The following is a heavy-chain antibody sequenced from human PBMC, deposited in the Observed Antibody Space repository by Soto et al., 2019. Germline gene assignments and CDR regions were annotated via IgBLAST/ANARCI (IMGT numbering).Heavy chain of an antibody. J-gene: IGHJ6*02. V-gene: IGHV1-69*02. D-gene: IGHD3-10*01. CDR1: GGDFNSYT. CDR3: AQLWFGELWHGMDV. CDR2: ILPILDVA. Sequence: QLVQSRAEVKKPGSSVKVSCKASGGDFNSYTIRWVRQAPGQGPEWRGTILPILDVAKNAQKFQGRVTITADKSTSTVYMELRSLRSDDTAIYYCAQLWFGELWHGMDVWGQGTTVTVSS.